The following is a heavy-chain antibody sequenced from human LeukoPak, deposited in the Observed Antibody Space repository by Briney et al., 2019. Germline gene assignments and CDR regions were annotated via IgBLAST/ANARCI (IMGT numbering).Heavy chain of an antibody. Sequence: PGGSLRLSCAASGFTFSSCAMSWVRQAPGKGLEWVSGISGGGGSTYYADSVKGRFTISRDNSKKTLYLQVNSLRAEDTAVYYCAKGGPITAMVDYWGQGTLVTVSS. V-gene: IGHV3-23*01. J-gene: IGHJ4*02. D-gene: IGHD5-18*01. CDR2: ISGGGGST. CDR3: AKGGPITAMVDY. CDR1: GFTFSSCA.